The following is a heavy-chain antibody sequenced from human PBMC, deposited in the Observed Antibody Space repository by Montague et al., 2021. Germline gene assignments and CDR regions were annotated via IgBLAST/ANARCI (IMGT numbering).Heavy chain of an antibody. Sequence: SLRLSCAASGFNVNSHYMNWVRQAPGKGLEWVSVTYTGGSAYCAESVQGRCTVTRDSSKNMVYLQMDSLRVEDTAAYFCARDESKTSSLDYWGQGTLVTVSS. D-gene: IGHD3-10*01. CDR1: GFNVNSHY. CDR3: ARDESKTSSLDY. J-gene: IGHJ4*02. V-gene: IGHV3-53*01. CDR2: TYTGGSA.